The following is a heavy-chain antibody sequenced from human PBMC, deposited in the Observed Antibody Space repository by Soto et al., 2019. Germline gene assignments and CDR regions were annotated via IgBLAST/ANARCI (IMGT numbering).Heavy chain of an antibody. CDR2: LSIYNGDT. Sequence: QVQLVQSGAEVKKPGASVRVSCKTSGYTFINYGITWVRQAPGQGLEWMGWLSIYNGDTSSSEKLQDRFTMTTDTSTNTVYMDLRSLTSDDTAVYYCARWSAIVGGAEALDVWGQGTMVIVSS. V-gene: IGHV1-18*01. CDR3: ARWSAIVGGAEALDV. J-gene: IGHJ3*01. D-gene: IGHD1-26*01. CDR1: GYTFINYG.